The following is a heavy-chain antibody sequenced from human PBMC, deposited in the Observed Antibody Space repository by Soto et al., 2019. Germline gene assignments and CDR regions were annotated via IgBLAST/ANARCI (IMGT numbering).Heavy chain of an antibody. V-gene: IGHV5-51*01. D-gene: IGHD3-22*01. J-gene: IGHJ4*02. CDR1: GYSFTKYW. CDR3: ARRGDSSGYMDY. Sequence: GESLKISCKASGYSFTKYWIAWVRQMPGKGPEWMGIIYPGDSDTRYSPSFQGQVTISADKSISTAYLQWSSLKASDTAMYYCARRGDSSGYMDYWGQGILVNVSS. CDR2: IYPGDSDT.